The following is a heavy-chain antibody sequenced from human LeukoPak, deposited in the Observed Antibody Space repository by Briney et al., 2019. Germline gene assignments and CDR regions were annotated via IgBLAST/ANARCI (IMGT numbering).Heavy chain of an antibody. V-gene: IGHV3-7*05. CDR1: GFTFSSYW. D-gene: IGHD4-17*01. CDR3: ARDRLVAYGDWGWFDP. Sequence: GGSLRLSCAASGFTFSSYWMSWVRQAPGKGLEWVANTKQDESEKYYVDSVKGRFTISRDNAKNSLYLQMNSLRAEDTAVYYCARDRLVAYGDWGWFDPWGQGTQVTVSS. CDR2: TKQDESEK. J-gene: IGHJ5*02.